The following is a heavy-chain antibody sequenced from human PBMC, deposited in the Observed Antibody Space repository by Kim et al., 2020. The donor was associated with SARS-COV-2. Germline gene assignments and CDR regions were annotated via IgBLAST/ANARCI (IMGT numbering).Heavy chain of an antibody. D-gene: IGHD1-26*01. V-gene: IGHV1-2*02. J-gene: IGHJ4*02. Sequence: YAQKFQGRITMARDTSISTAYMELSRLRSDDTAVYYCARGRGATRLLFDYWGQGGLVTVSS. CDR3: ARGRGATRLLFDY.